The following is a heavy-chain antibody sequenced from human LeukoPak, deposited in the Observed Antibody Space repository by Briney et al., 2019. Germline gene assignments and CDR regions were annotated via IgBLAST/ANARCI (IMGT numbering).Heavy chain of an antibody. Sequence: PSQTLSLTCTLSGGSINSGSYYWSWIRQHPGRGLEWIGYIWYSESTYYNPSLKSRVAISVDTSKNQCSLKLTTVTAAETAVYYCARTRYYYDSSGYSYYFDYWGRGTLVTVSS. V-gene: IGHV4-31*03. D-gene: IGHD3-22*01. CDR2: IWYSEST. CDR1: GGSINSGSYY. CDR3: ARTRYYYDSSGYSYYFDY. J-gene: IGHJ4*02.